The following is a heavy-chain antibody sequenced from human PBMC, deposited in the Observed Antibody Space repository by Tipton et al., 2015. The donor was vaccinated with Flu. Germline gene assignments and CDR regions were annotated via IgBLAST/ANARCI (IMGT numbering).Heavy chain of an antibody. CDR2: IKQDGSDK. CDR1: GFTFSSYW. D-gene: IGHD3-10*01. Sequence: GSLRLSCAASGFTFSSYWMNWVRQAPGKGLEWVANIKQDGSDKHYVDSVRGRFTISRDNAKNSLFLEMNSLRAEDTAVYYCARGSGSGTYMIFEYWGQGTLVTVSS. V-gene: IGHV3-7*03. J-gene: IGHJ4*02. CDR3: ARGSGSGTYMIFEY.